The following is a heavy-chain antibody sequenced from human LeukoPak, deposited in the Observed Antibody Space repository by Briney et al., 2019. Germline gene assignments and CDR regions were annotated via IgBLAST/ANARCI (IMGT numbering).Heavy chain of an antibody. CDR3: AKDQFSGSYYKGYYYGMDV. J-gene: IGHJ6*02. CDR1: GFTFSDYS. D-gene: IGHD3-10*01. Sequence: GGSLRLSCAASGFTFSDYSMNWVRQAPGKGLEWVSAISGSGGSTYYADSVKGRFTISRDNSKNTLYLQMNSLRAEDTAVYYCAKDQFSGSYYKGYYYGMDVWGQGTTVTVSS. V-gene: IGHV3-23*01. CDR2: ISGSGGST.